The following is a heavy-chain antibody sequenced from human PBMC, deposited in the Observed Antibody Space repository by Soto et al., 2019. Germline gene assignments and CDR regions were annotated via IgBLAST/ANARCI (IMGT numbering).Heavy chain of an antibody. D-gene: IGHD3-3*01. V-gene: IGHV3-23*01. CDR3: ARDRSTDFGLDV. CDR1: GFTFSDYV. CDR2: ISDGGERT. J-gene: IGHJ6*02. Sequence: EVQLLESGGDLVQPGGSLRLSCVASGFTFSDYVMSWVRQVPGKGLEWVSSISDGGERTDYRDSVRGRFTISRDNARFTLHLQMNSLLVDDTAIYFCARDRSTDFGLDVGGQGTTVTVS.